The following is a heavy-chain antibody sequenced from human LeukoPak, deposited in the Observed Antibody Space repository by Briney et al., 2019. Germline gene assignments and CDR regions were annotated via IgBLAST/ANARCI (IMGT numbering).Heavy chain of an antibody. CDR2: LYYSGST. V-gene: IGHV4-39*02. CDR1: GGSISSSSYY. Sequence: PSETLSLTCTVSGGSISSSSYYWGWIRQPPGKGLEWIGSLYYSGSTYYNPSLKSRVTISVDTSKNQFSLKLNSVTAADTAVFYCAREPITSGGNDAFDIWGQGTMVTVSS. J-gene: IGHJ3*02. D-gene: IGHD3-16*01. CDR3: AREPITSGGNDAFDI.